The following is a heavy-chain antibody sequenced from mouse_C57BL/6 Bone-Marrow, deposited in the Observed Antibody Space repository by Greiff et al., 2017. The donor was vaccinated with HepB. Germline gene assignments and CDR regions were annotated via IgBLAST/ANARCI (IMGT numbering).Heavy chain of an antibody. J-gene: IGHJ1*03. CDR2: ISYDGSN. CDR1: GYSITSGYY. V-gene: IGHV3-6*01. CDR3: ASPYGRYWYFDV. D-gene: IGHD1-1*02. Sequence: VQLKESGPGLVKPSQSLSLTCSVPGYSITSGYYWNWIRQFPGNELEWMGYISYDGSNNYNPSLKNRISITRDTSKNQFFLKLNSVTTEDTATYYCASPYGRYWYFDVWGTGTTVTVSS.